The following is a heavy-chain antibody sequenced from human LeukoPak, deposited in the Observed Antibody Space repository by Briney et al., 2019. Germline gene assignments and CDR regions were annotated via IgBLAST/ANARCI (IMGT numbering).Heavy chain of an antibody. CDR1: GGSLSNNY. D-gene: IGHD3-16*01. J-gene: IGHJ4*02. CDR3: ARGGWSLDY. Sequence: SETLSLTCTDPGGSLSNNYWSWIRQPPGKGLEWIGYIYYSGSTSYNPSLNSRLTISVDTSKNQLSLKLNSVTAADTTVYYCARGGWSLDYWGQGTLATVSS. CDR2: IYYSGST. V-gene: IGHV4-59*01.